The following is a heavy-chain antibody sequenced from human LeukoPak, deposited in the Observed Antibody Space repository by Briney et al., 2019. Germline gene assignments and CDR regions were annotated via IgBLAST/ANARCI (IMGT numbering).Heavy chain of an antibody. CDR1: GYSISSAYY. V-gene: IGHV3-66*01. CDR3: ARETNDYGDYEVLRNWFDP. Sequence: ETLSLTCTVSGYSISSAYYWGWVRQAPGKGLEWVSVIYSGGSTYYADSVKGRFTISRDNSKNTLYLQMNSLRAEDTAVYYCARETNDYGDYEVLRNWFDPWGQGTLVTVSS. J-gene: IGHJ5*02. D-gene: IGHD4-17*01. CDR2: IYSGGST.